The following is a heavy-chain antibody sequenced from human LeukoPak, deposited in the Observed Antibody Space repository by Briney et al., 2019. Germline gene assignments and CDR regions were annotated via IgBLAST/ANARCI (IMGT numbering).Heavy chain of an antibody. D-gene: IGHD2-2*01. CDR2: ISSSSSYI. CDR1: GFTFSSYS. Sequence: GGSLRLSCAASGFTFSSYSMNWVRQAPGKGLEWASSISSSSSYIYYADSVKGRFTISRDNAKNSLYLQMNSLRAEDTAVYHCARKGHQGDWFDPWGQGTLVTVSS. V-gene: IGHV3-21*01. CDR3: ARKGHQGDWFDP. J-gene: IGHJ5*02.